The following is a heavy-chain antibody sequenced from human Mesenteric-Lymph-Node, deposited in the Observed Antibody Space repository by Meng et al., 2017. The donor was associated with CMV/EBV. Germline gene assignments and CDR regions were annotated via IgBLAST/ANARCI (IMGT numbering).Heavy chain of an antibody. J-gene: IGHJ4*02. D-gene: IGHD4-23*01. CDR3: ARAKGGNRDNYFDY. V-gene: IGHV1-69*04. CDR2: IIPILGIA. CDR1: GGTFSSYA. Sequence: KASGGTFSSYAISWVRQAPGQGLEWMGRIIPILGIANYAQKFQGRVTITADKSTSTAYMELSSLRSEDTAVYYCARAKGGNRDNYFDYWGQGTLVTVSS.